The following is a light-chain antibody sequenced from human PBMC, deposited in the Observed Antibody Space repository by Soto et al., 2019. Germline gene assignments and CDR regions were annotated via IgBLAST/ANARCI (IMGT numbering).Light chain of an antibody. J-gene: IGKJ1*01. V-gene: IGKV1-5*03. CDR3: QQYNSYSWT. CDR2: KAS. CDR1: QSISSW. Sequence: DIQMTQSPSTLSASVGDRVTITCRASQSISSWLAWYQQKPGKAPKVLIYKASSLESGVPSRFSGSGSGTEFTLTISSLQPDDFATYYCQQYNSYSWTFDQGTKVEIK.